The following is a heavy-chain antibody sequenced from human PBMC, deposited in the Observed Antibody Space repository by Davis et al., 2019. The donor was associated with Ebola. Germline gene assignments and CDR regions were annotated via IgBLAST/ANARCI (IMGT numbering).Heavy chain of an antibody. CDR2: INHSGST. CDR3: ARDVSGGGAFDI. Sequence: PGGSLRLSCAVYGGSFSGYYWSWIRQPPGKGLEWIGEINHSGSTNYNPSLKSRVTISVDTSKNQFSLKLSSVTAADTAVYYCARDVSGGGAFDIWGQGTMVTVSS. D-gene: IGHD4-23*01. V-gene: IGHV4-34*01. CDR1: GGSFSGYY. J-gene: IGHJ3*02.